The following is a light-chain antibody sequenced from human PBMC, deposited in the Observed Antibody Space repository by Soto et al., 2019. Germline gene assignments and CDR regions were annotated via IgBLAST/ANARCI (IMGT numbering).Light chain of an antibody. Sequence: DIQLTQSPSLLSASIGDRVTITCRASHAISTFLAWYQQKPGKAPKLLIYEASTLQSGVPSRFSGSGSATEFTLTPSGLLPEDFAAYHCQQLDTLPFTFGQGTRL. CDR2: EAS. CDR3: QQLDTLPFT. CDR1: HAISTF. V-gene: IGKV1-9*01. J-gene: IGKJ5*01.